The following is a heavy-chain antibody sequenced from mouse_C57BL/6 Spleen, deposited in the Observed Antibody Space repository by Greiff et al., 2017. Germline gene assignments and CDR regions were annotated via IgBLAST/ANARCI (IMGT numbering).Heavy chain of an antibody. J-gene: IGHJ2*01. Sequence: QVQLQQPGAELVKPGASVKLSCKASGYTFTSYWMHWVKQRPGQGLEWIGMIHPNSGSTNYNEKFKSKATLTVDKSSSTAYMQLSSLTSEDAAVYYCARETLYYFDYWGQGTTLTVSS. CDR3: ARETLYYFDY. V-gene: IGHV1-64*01. CDR2: IHPNSGST. CDR1: GYTFTSYW.